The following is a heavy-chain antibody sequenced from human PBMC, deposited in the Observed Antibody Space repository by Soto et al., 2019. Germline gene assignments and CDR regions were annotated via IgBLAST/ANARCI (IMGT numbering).Heavy chain of an antibody. CDR1: GGSISSYY. D-gene: IGHD3-22*01. CDR2: IYTSGST. V-gene: IGHV4-4*07. CDR3: ARDPYDSSGYYSDAFDI. Sequence: SETLCLTCSVAGGSISSYYWSWIRQPAGKGLEWIGRIYTSGSTNYNPSLKSRVTMSVDTSKNQFSLKLSSVTAADTAVYYCARDPYDSSGYYSDAFDIWGQGTMVTVSS. J-gene: IGHJ3*02.